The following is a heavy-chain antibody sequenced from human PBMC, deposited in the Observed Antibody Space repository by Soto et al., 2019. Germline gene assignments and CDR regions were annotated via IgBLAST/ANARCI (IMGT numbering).Heavy chain of an antibody. CDR3: ARGSFDYGPGGMDV. D-gene: IGHD3-10*01. Sequence: EVQLVESGGGLLQPGGSLTLSCTASGFTFSNYWMHWVRQAPGKGLVWVSRTKRDGSGTSYTDSVKGRFTSSRDNAYNTLYSQMTNLRAEDTAVYYWARGSFDYGPGGMDVWGKGTTVIVSS. V-gene: IGHV3-74*01. CDR1: GFTFSNYW. J-gene: IGHJ6*04. CDR2: TKRDGSGT.